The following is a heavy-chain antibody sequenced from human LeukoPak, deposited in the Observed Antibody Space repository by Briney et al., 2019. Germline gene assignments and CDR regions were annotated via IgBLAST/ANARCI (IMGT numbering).Heavy chain of an antibody. CDR3: AKGDPPTYYDILTGQDY. V-gene: IGHV3-43*02. CDR1: GFTFDDYA. Sequence: GSLRLSCAASGFTFDDYAMHWVRQAPGKGLEWVSLISGDGGITYYEDSVKGRFTISRDNSKNSLYLQMTSLRAEDTAVYYCAKGDPPTYYDILTGQDYWGQGTLVTVSS. CDR2: ISGDGGIT. J-gene: IGHJ4*02. D-gene: IGHD3-9*01.